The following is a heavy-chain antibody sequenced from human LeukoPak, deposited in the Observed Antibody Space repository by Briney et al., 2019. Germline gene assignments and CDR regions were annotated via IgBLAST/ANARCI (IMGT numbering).Heavy chain of an antibody. CDR2: IWYDGSYK. CDR1: GFTFINYG. CDR3: AKVVQYTAATGTGLDY. V-gene: IGHV3-33*06. J-gene: IGHJ4*02. D-gene: IGHD6-13*01. Sequence: GGSLRLSCAASGFTFINYGMHWVRQAPGKGLDWVAVIWYDGSYKYYADSVQGRFTISRDNSKNTLYLQMNSLRAEDTAVYYCAKVVQYTAATGTGLDYWGQETLVTVSS.